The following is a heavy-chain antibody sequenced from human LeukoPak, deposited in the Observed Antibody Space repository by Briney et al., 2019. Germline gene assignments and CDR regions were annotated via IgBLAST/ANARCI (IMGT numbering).Heavy chain of an antibody. CDR2: ICPGDSDS. J-gene: IGHJ2*01. CDR3: ARRVVNNRNWYFNL. CDR1: GHSFTSYW. D-gene: IGHD4-23*01. V-gene: IGHV5-51*01. Sequence: GESLKISCKVSGHSFTSYWIGWVRQMPGKGLEWMGIICPGDSDSRYSPSFQGHVTISADKSINTAYLQWSSLKASDTAMYYCARRVVNNRNWYFNLWGRGTLVTVSS.